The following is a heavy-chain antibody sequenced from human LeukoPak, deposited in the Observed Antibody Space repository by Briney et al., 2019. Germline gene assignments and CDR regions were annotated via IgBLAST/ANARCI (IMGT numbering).Heavy chain of an antibody. CDR3: AALLAASGNWFDP. J-gene: IGHJ5*02. CDR1: GYTFTYYY. CDR2: IYPNSGGT. V-gene: IGHV1-2*06. Sequence: ASVKVSCKASGYTFTYYYMHWVRQAPGQGLEWMGRIYPNSGGTNYAQKFQGRVAMTRDTSITTAYMELSRLRSDDTAVYYCAALLAASGNWFDPWGQGTLVTVSS. D-gene: IGHD6-13*01.